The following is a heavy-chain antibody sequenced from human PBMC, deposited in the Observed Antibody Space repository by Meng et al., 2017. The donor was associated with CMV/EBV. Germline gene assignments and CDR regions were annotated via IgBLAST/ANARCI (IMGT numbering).Heavy chain of an antibody. CDR3: AGHSNYDFWGGYYHPRLFLSGMDV. CDR1: GYSFTSYW. V-gene: IGHV5-51*01. Sequence: GESLKISCKGSGYSFTSYWIGWVRQMPGKGLEWMGIIYPGDSDTRYSPSFQGQVTISADKSISTAYLQWSSLKASDTAMYYCAGHSNYDFWGGYYHPRLFLSGMDVWGQGTTVTVSS. J-gene: IGHJ6*02. CDR2: IYPGDSDT. D-gene: IGHD3-3*01.